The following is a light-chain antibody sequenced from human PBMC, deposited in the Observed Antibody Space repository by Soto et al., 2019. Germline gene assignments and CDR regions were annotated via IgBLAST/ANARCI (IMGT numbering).Light chain of an antibody. V-gene: IGKV3-11*01. Sequence: EIVLTQSPATLSLSPGERATLSCRASQSVSSYLAWYQQKPGQAPRLLIYDASNRATGIPARFSGSGSGTYFALTISSLEPEDFAVYYCQQRSNWPGLISFGPGTKVDIK. CDR2: DAS. J-gene: IGKJ3*01. CDR1: QSVSSY. CDR3: QQRSNWPGLIS.